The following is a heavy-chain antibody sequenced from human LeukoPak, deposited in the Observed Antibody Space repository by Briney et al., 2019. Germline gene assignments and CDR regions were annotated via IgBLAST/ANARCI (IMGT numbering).Heavy chain of an antibody. D-gene: IGHD4-17*01. CDR2: IYFSGST. CDR1: GGSISSYY. V-gene: IGHV4-59*08. CDR3: ARRTVTTWDWFDP. J-gene: IGHJ5*02. Sequence: PSETLSLTCTVSGGSISSYYWSWLRQPPGKGLEWFGYIYFSGSTNYNPSLKSRVTISVDTSKNQFSLKLSSVTAADTAVYYCARRTVTTWDWFDPWGQGTLVTVSS.